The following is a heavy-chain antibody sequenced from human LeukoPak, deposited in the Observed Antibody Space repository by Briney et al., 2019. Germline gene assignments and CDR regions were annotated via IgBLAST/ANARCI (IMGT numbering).Heavy chain of an antibody. D-gene: IGHD6-13*01. CDR3: ARASIAAAGTPWWFDP. CDR1: GGSISSGGYY. Sequence: SETLSLTCTVSGGSISSGGYYWSWIRQHPGKGLEWIGYIYYSGSTYYNPSLKRRVTISVNTSKNQFSLKLSSVTAADTAVYYCARASIAAAGTPWWFDPWGQGTLVTVSS. CDR2: IYYSGST. V-gene: IGHV4-31*03. J-gene: IGHJ5*02.